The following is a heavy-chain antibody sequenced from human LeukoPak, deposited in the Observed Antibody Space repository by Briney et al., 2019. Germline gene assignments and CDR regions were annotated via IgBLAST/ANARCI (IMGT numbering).Heavy chain of an antibody. CDR2: INKDGSGK. D-gene: IGHD3-3*01. CDR1: GFMFSNFW. CDR3: ARVDDDLDAFDL. Sequence: PGGSLRLSCEGSGFMFSNFWMNWVRQSPGKGLEWVANINKDGSGKYYLESVKGRFTISRDNAKNSLFLQMSSLTSEDTAVYFCARVDDDLDAFDLWGQGTLVTVSS. J-gene: IGHJ3*01. V-gene: IGHV3-7*01.